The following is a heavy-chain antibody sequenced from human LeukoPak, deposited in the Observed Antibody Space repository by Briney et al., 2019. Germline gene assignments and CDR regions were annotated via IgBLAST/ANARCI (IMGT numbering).Heavy chain of an antibody. J-gene: IGHJ4*02. CDR2: ISTSSTTI. D-gene: IGHD3-22*01. CDR3: AKDGGPNYYDSTGYRDY. CDR1: GFTFSSYS. V-gene: IGHV3-48*01. Sequence: PGGSLRLSCAASGFTFSSYSMNWVRRAPGKGLEWVSYISTSSTTIYYADSVKGRFTISRDNSKNTLYLQVNSLRAEDTAVYYCAKDGGPNYYDSTGYRDYWGQGTLVTVSS.